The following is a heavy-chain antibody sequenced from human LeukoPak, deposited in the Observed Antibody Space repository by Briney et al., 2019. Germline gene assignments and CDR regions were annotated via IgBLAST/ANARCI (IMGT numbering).Heavy chain of an antibody. J-gene: IGHJ3*02. CDR2: ISWNSGSI. Sequence: GRSLRLSCAASGFTFDDYAMHWVRQAPGKGLEWVSGISWNSGSIGYADSVKGRFTISRDNAKNSLYLQMNSLRAEDTALYYCAKGSADYYDSSGYYNAFDTWGQGTMVTVSS. V-gene: IGHV3-9*01. D-gene: IGHD3-22*01. CDR1: GFTFDDYA. CDR3: AKGSADYYDSSGYYNAFDT.